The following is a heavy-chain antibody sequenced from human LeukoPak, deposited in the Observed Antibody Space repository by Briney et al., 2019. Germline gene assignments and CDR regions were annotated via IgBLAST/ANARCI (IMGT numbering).Heavy chain of an antibody. J-gene: IGHJ3*02. V-gene: IGHV3-30-3*01. Sequence: GGSLRLSCAASGFTFSSYAMHWVRQAPGKGLEWVAVISYDGSNKYYADSVKGRFTISRDNSKKTLYLQMNSLRAEDTAVYYCARETFRFDYGDYGGAFDIWGQGTMVTVSS. D-gene: IGHD4-17*01. CDR1: GFTFSSYA. CDR3: ARETFRFDYGDYGGAFDI. CDR2: ISYDGSNK.